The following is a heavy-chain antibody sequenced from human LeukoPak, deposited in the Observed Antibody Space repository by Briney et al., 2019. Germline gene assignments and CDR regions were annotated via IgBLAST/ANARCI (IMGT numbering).Heavy chain of an antibody. V-gene: IGHV4-59*01. CDR2: IYYSGST. CDR3: ARDEGVVTAIHFDY. J-gene: IGHJ4*02. Sequence: SETLSLTCTVSGGSISSYYWSWIRQPPGKGLEWIGYIYYSGSTNYNPSLKSRVTISVDTSKNQFSLKLSSVTAADTAVYYCARDEGVVTAIHFDYWGQGTLVTVSS. CDR1: GGSISSYY. D-gene: IGHD2-21*02.